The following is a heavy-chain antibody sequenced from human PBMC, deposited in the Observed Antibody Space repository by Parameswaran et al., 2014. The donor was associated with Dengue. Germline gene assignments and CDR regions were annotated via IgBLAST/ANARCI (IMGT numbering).Heavy chain of an antibody. CDR2: ISGSGGST. V-gene: IGHV3-23*01. D-gene: IGHD2-2*01. J-gene: IGHJ6*03. CDR3: AKDLGYCSSTSCYYYYYMDV. Sequence: WIRQPPGKGLEWVSAISGSGGSTYYADSVKGRFTISRDNSKNTLYLQMNSLRAEDTAVYYCAKDLGYCSSTSCYYYYYMDVWGKGTTVTVSS.